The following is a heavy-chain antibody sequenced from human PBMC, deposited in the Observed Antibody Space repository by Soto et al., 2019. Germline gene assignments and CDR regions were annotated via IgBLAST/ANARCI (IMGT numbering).Heavy chain of an antibody. D-gene: IGHD3-22*01. Sequence: GGSLRLSCAASGFTFSDYYMSWIRQAPGKGLEWVSYISISSSYTNYADSVKGRFTISRDNAKNSLYLQMNSLRAEDTAVYYCARGLGDSSGYYGHDYWGQGTLVTVSS. V-gene: IGHV3-11*06. J-gene: IGHJ4*02. CDR2: ISISSSYT. CDR1: GFTFSDYY. CDR3: ARGLGDSSGYYGHDY.